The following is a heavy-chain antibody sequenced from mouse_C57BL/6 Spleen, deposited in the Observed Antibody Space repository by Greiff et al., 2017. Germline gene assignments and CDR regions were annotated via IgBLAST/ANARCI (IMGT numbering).Heavy chain of an antibody. J-gene: IGHJ4*01. CDR1: GYTFTSYW. V-gene: IGHV1-52*01. D-gene: IGHD2-2*01. CDR3: ARVGSGYDDAMDY. CDR2: IDPSDSET. Sequence: VKLQQPGAELVRPGSSVKLSCKASGYTFTSYWMHWVKQRPIQGLEWIGNIDPSDSETHYNQKFKDKATLTVDKSSSTAYMQLSSLTSEDSAVYYCARVGSGYDDAMDYWGQGTSVTVSS.